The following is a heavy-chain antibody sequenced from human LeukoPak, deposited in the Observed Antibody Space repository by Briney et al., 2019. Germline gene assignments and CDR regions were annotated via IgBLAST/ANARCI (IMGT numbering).Heavy chain of an antibody. D-gene: IGHD4-17*01. CDR3: ARSYGDYLPFNY. Sequence: SETLSLTCTVSGGSISSYYWSWIRQPAGKGLEWIGRIYSSGSTNYSPSLKSRVTMSVDTPKNQFSLKLSSVTAADTAVYYCARSYGDYLPFNYWGQGTLVTVSS. J-gene: IGHJ4*02. CDR1: GGSISSYY. V-gene: IGHV4-4*07. CDR2: IYSSGST.